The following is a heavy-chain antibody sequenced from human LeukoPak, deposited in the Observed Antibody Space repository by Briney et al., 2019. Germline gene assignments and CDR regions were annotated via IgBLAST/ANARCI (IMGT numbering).Heavy chain of an antibody. CDR1: GGSFSGYY. CDR3: ARSDPYYYDSSDYYYYYGMDV. J-gene: IGHJ6*02. V-gene: IGHV4-34*01. Sequence: PSETLSLTCAVYGGSFSGYYWSWIRQPPGKGLEWIGEINHSGSTNYNPSLKSRVTMSVDTSKNRFSLKLNSVTAADTAVYYCARSDPYYYDSSDYYYYYGMDVWGQGTTVTVSS. D-gene: IGHD3-22*01. CDR2: INHSGST.